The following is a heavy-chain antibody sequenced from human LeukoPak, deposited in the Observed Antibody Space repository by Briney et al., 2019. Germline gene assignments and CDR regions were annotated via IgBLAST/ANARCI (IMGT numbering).Heavy chain of an antibody. CDR1: GGSISSYY. CDR3: ARGPHTGVNYYDSSGYYY. CDR2: IYYSGST. J-gene: IGHJ4*02. Sequence: KASETLSLTCTVSGGSISSYYWTWIRQPPGKGLEWIGYIYYSGSTNYNPSLKSRVTISVDTSKNQFSLKLSSVTAADTAVYYCARGPHTGVNYYDSSGYYYWGQGALVTVSS. D-gene: IGHD3-22*01. V-gene: IGHV4-59*12.